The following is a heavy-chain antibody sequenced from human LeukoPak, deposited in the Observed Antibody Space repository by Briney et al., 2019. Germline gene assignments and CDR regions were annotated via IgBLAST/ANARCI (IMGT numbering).Heavy chain of an antibody. CDR3: ARGPDIVVVPAAMRDYYYMDV. D-gene: IGHD2-2*01. J-gene: IGHJ6*03. Sequence: ASVKVSCKASGYTFTSYDINWVRQATGQGLGWMGWMNPNSGNTGYAQKFQGRVTITRNTSISTAYMELSSLRSEDTAAYYCARGPDIVVVPAAMRDYYYMDVWGKGTTVTVSS. CDR1: GYTFTSYD. CDR2: MNPNSGNT. V-gene: IGHV1-8*03.